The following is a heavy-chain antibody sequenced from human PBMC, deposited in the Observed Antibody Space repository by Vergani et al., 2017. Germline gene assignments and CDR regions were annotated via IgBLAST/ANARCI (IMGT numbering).Heavy chain of an antibody. CDR2: IYYSGST. D-gene: IGHD2-15*01. Sequence: QVQLQESGPGLVKPSQTLSLTCTVSGGSISSGGYYWSWIRQHPGKGLEWIGYIYYSGSTYYNPSLKSRVTISVDTSKNPFSLKLSSVTAAGTAVYYCAGGSSSVGYCSGGSCYGAFDIWGQGTMVTVSS. J-gene: IGHJ3*02. CDR3: AGGSSSVGYCSGGSCYGAFDI. CDR1: GGSISSGGYY. V-gene: IGHV4-31*03.